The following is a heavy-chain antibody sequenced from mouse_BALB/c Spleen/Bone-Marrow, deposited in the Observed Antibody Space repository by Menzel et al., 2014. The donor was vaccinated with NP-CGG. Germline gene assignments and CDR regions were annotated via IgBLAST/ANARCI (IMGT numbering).Heavy chain of an antibody. V-gene: IGHV7-3*02. CDR2: IRNKANGYTT. J-gene: IGHJ1*01. CDR3: ARDNYYGYHWYFDV. Sequence: DVKLVESGGGLVQPGGSLRLSCATSGFTFTDYYMSWVRQPPGKAIEWLGFIRNKANGYTTEYSASVKGRFTISRDNSQSILYLQMNTLRAEDSATYYCARDNYYGYHWYFDVWGAGTTVTVSS. CDR1: GFTFTDYY. D-gene: IGHD1-2*01.